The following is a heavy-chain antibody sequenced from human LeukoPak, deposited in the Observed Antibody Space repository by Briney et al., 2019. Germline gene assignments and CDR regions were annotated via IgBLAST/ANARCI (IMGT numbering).Heavy chain of an antibody. CDR3: ARDNGGLGGYDHFYYYGMDV. Sequence: ASVKVSCKASGVTFSTYAINWVRQANGQGLEWMGGIIPIFGTANYAQKFQGRVTITADESPSTAYMELSSLRCEDTAMYYCARDNGGLGGYDHFYYYGMDVWGKGTTVTVSS. CDR1: GVTFSTYA. CDR2: IIPIFGTA. J-gene: IGHJ6*04. V-gene: IGHV1-69*13. D-gene: IGHD5-12*01.